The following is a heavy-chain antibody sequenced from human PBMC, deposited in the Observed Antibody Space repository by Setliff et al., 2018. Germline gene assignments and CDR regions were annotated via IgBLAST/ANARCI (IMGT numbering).Heavy chain of an antibody. V-gene: IGHV4-4*07. Sequence: SETLSLTCTVSGGSISSYYWSWIRQPAGKGLEWIGRIYTSGSTNYNPSLKSRVTMSVDTSKNQVSLKLNSVTATDTAVYYCARDLGHGGDSDYWGQGTLVTVSS. CDR1: GGSISSYY. D-gene: IGHD2-21*02. J-gene: IGHJ4*02. CDR2: IYTSGST. CDR3: ARDLGHGGDSDY.